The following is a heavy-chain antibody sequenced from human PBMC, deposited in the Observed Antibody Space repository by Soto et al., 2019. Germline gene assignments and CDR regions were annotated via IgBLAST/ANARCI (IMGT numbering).Heavy chain of an antibody. CDR2: ISSTTM. D-gene: IGHD1-26*01. J-gene: IGHJ3*02. CDR3: ARDRTGGAFDM. V-gene: IGHV3-48*02. Sequence: EVQLVESGGGLVQPGGSLRLSCAASGFTFSSYSMNWVRQAPGKGLEWLSYISSTTMYYADSVKGRFTISRDNAKSSLYLQMNSLRDEDTALYYCARDRTGGAFDMWGQGTMVTVSS. CDR1: GFTFSSYS.